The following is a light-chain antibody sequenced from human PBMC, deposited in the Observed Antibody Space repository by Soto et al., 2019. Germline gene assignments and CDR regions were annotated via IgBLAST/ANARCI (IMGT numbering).Light chain of an antibody. V-gene: IGKV3-11*01. CDR1: QSVGNY. Sequence: EILLTQSPATLSLSPGERATLSCRASQSVGNYLAWYQQRPGQAPRLLIYGASKRSTGIPPRFSASGSETDFTLTISSLEPDDFAVYFCQQGSKLPWTFGGGTKIEVK. CDR2: GAS. CDR3: QQGSKLPWT. J-gene: IGKJ4*01.